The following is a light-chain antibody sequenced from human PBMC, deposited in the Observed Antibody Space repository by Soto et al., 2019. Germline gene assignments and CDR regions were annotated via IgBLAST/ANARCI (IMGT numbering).Light chain of an antibody. Sequence: EIVMTQSPATLSVSPGERATLSCRASQSINRNVAWYQQKRGQAPMLLIYEAYTRASGIKARFSGGGSGTEFSITSSSLQSEVFAVYYCKQYNDCSPITLGGGTQLVIK. CDR2: EAY. CDR3: KQYNDCSPIT. V-gene: IGKV3-15*01. J-gene: IGKJ4*01. CDR1: QSINRN.